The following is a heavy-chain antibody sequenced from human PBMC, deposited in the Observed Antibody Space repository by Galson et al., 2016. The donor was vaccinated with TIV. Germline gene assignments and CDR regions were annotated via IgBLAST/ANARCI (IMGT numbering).Heavy chain of an antibody. CDR1: GYPLIGYF. CDR2: IDPNSGGT. CDR3: ARSERGSYTGFDY. V-gene: IGHV1-2*02. J-gene: IGHJ4*02. D-gene: IGHD1-26*01. Sequence: SVKVSCKASGYPLIGYFMHWVRQAPGQGLEWMGWIDPNSGGTEYAQKFQGRITMTRDKSISTAYMELNRLRSDDTALYFCARSERGSYTGFDYWGRGTLVTVSS.